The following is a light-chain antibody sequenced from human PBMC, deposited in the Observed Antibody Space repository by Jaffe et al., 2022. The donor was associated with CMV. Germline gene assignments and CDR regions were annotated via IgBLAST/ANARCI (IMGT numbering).Light chain of an antibody. Sequence: QSVLTQPPSVSAAPGQKVTISCSGSSSNIGSNYVSWYQQLPGTAPKLLIYDNNERPSGIPDRFSGSKSGTSATLDITGLQTGDEADYYCGTWDFSLSDVYVFGTGTKVAVL. CDR2: DNN. J-gene: IGLJ1*01. CDR1: SSNIGSNY. CDR3: GTWDFSLSDVYV. V-gene: IGLV1-51*01.